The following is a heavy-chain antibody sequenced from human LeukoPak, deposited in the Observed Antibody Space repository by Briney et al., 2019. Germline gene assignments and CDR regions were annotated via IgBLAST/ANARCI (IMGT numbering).Heavy chain of an antibody. Sequence: SSETLSLTCAVYGGSFSGYYWSWIRQPPGKGLEWIGEINHSGSTNYNPSLKSRVTISVDTSKNQFSLKLSSVTAADTAVYYCARGTLRGGYDEMYYFDYWGQGTLVTVSS. D-gene: IGHD5-12*01. CDR2: INHSGST. J-gene: IGHJ4*02. CDR3: ARGTLRGGYDEMYYFDY. CDR1: GGSFSGYY. V-gene: IGHV4-34*01.